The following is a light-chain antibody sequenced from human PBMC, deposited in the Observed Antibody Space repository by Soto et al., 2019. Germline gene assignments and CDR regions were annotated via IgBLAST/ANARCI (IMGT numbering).Light chain of an antibody. V-gene: IGLV2-14*01. CDR1: SSDVGGYNY. Sequence: QSALTQPASVXGAPGQSITISCTGTSSDVGGYNYVSWYQQHPGKAPKLMIYDVSNRPSGVSNRFPGSKSGNTASLTISGLQAEDEADYYCSSYTSSSTLHVFGTGTKVTVL. CDR3: SSYTSSSTLHV. J-gene: IGLJ1*01. CDR2: DVS.